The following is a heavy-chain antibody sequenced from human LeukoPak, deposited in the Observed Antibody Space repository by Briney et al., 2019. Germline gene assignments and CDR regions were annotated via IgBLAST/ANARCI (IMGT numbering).Heavy chain of an antibody. D-gene: IGHD1-26*01. CDR1: GFSFRRYD. J-gene: IGHJ5*02. V-gene: IGHV3-30*04. CDR3: ARAKGLAGSYLDNWFDP. Sequence: GGSLRPSCAAYGFSFRRYDMHWVRQAPGKGLEWVAATSYDGTSELYADFVKGRFSISRDNSRNTLSLQMDTLRPEDTAIYYCARAKGLAGSYLDNWFDPWGQGTRVIVSS. CDR2: TSYDGTSE.